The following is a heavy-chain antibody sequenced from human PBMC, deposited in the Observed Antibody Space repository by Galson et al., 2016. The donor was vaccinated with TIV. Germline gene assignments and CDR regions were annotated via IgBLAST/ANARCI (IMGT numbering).Heavy chain of an antibody. Sequence: TLSLTCTVSGASISNGDYSWSWIRQPPGKGPECIGYIYYSGNTNYKPSLESRVTISVDRSKNQFSLKLRSVTAADTAVHYWARVGLKYYYGLDVWGQGTTVTVSS. CDR3: ARVGLKYYYGLDV. V-gene: IGHV4-30-4*01. D-gene: IGHD3-16*01. CDR1: GASISNGDYS. J-gene: IGHJ6*02. CDR2: IYYSGNT.